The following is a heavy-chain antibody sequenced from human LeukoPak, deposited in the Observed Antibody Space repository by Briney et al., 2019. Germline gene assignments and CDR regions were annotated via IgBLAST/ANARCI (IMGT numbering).Heavy chain of an antibody. CDR1: GGTFSSYA. CDR2: IIPIFGTA. J-gene: IGHJ4*02. V-gene: IGHV1-69*06. Sequence: SVKVSCKASGGTFSSYAISWVRQAPGQGLEWMGGIIPIFGTANYAQKFQGRVTITADKSTSTAYMELSSLRSEDTAVYYCARDDSGTGRGYCSGGSCPGPLIYWGQGTLVTVSS. D-gene: IGHD2-15*01. CDR3: ARDDSGTGRGYCSGGSCPGPLIY.